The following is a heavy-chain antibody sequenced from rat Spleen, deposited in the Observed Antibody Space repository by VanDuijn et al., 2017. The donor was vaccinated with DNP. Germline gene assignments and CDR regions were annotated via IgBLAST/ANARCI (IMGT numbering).Heavy chain of an antibody. V-gene: IGHV5-17*01. D-gene: IGHD4-6*01. CDR1: GFTFSDYA. Sequence: EVQLVESGGGLVQPGRSLKFSCAASGFTFSDYAMAWVRQAPKKGLEWVAYISYDGGFTYYRDSVKGRFTISRDNAKSTLYLQMDSLRSEDTATYYCARHDWGYGAPFAYWGQGTLVTVSS. CDR2: ISYDGGFT. CDR3: ARHDWGYGAPFAY. J-gene: IGHJ3*01.